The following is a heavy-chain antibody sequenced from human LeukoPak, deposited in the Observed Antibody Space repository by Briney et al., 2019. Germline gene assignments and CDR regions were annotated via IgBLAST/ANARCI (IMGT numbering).Heavy chain of an antibody. CDR3: AGRGYYDSSGYYSVDY. J-gene: IGHJ4*02. D-gene: IGHD3-22*01. V-gene: IGHV4-34*01. CDR2: INHSGST. CDR1: SGSFSGYY. Sequence: SETLSLTCAVYSGSFSGYYWSWIRQPPGKGLEWIGGINHSGSTNYNPSLKSRVTISVDTSKNQFSLKLSSVTAADTAVYYCAGRGYYDSSGYYSVDYWGQGTLVTVSS.